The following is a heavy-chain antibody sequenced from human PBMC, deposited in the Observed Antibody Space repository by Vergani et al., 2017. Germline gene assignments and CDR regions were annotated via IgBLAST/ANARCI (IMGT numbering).Heavy chain of an antibody. V-gene: IGHV3-48*04. CDR1: GFTFSSYS. CDR3: ARDWEAARPYYYYYMDV. Sequence: EVQLVESGGGLVQPGGSLRLSCAASGFTFSSYSMNWVRQAPGKGLEWVSYISSSSSTIYYADSVKGRFTISRDNAKNSLYLQMNSLRAEDTAVYYCARDWEAARPYYYYYMDVWGKGP. D-gene: IGHD6-6*01. J-gene: IGHJ6*03. CDR2: ISSSSSTI.